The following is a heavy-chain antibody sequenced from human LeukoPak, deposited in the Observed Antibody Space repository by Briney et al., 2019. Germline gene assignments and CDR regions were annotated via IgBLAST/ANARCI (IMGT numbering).Heavy chain of an antibody. J-gene: IGHJ4*02. D-gene: IGHD3-22*01. CDR1: GYSFTSYW. V-gene: IGHV5-10-1*01. Sequence: GESLKISCKGSGYSFTSYWISWVRQTPGKGLEWRGRIDPSDSYTKYSPSFQGPVTISADKSINTAYLQWTSLKASDTAMYYCSRSPQGLILDYWGQGTLVTVSS. CDR3: SRSPQGLILDY. CDR2: IDPSDSYT.